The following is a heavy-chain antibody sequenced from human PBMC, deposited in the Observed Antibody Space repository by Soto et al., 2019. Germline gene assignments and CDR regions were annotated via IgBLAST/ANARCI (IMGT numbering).Heavy chain of an antibody. V-gene: IGHV4-59*08. CDR3: ARHLSGSYDY. CDR1: GGSISSYY. Sequence: SETLSLTCTVSGGSISSYYWSWIRQPPGKGLEWIGYIYYSGSTNYNPSLKSRVTISVDTSKNQFSLRLSSVTAADTAVYYCARHLSGSYDYWGQGTLVTVSS. J-gene: IGHJ4*02. D-gene: IGHD1-26*01. CDR2: IYYSGST.